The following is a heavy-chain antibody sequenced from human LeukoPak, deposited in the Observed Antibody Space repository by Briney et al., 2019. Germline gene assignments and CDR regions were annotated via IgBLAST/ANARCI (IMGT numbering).Heavy chain of an antibody. D-gene: IGHD6-6*01. V-gene: IGHV4-34*01. CDR2: INHSGST. Sequence: SETLSLTCAVYGGSFSGYYWSWIRQPPGKGLEWIGEINHSGSTNYNPSLKSRVTISVDTSKNQFSLKLSSVTAADTAVYYCARGAGYSSSSGVPAYFDYWGQGTLVTVSS. CDR1: GGSFSGYY. CDR3: ARGAGYSSSSGVPAYFDY. J-gene: IGHJ4*02.